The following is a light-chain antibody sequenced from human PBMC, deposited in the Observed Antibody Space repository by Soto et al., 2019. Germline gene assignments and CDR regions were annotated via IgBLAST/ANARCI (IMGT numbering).Light chain of an antibody. J-gene: IGKJ1*01. CDR1: QGIANY. CDR2: AAS. CDR3: QKYSSAPWT. Sequence: DIQMTQSPSSLSASVGDRVTISCRASQGIANYLAWYQQKPGKVPELLIYAASTLHSGVPSRFSGSGSGTDFTVTISSVQFEDVASYYCQKYSSAPWTFGQGTKVEIK. V-gene: IGKV1-27*01.